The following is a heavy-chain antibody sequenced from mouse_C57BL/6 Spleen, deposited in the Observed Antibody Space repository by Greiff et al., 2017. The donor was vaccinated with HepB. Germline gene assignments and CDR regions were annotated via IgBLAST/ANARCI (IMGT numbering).Heavy chain of an antibody. J-gene: IGHJ2*01. V-gene: IGHV1-22*01. CDR1: GYTFTDYN. D-gene: IGHD4-1*01. CDR3: ARGTGPFDY. Sequence: VHVKQSGPELVKPGASVKMSCKASGYTFTDYNMHWVKQSHGKSLEWIGYINPNNGGTSYNQKFKGKATLTVNKSSSTAYMELRSLTSEDSAVYYCARGTGPFDYWGQGTTLTVSS. CDR2: INPNNGGT.